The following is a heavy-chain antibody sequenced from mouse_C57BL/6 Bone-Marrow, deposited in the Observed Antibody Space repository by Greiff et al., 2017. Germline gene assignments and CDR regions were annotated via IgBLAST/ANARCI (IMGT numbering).Heavy chain of an antibody. V-gene: IGHV10-3*01. CDR2: IRSKSSNYAT. J-gene: IGHJ1*03. Sequence: EVQGVESGGGLVQPKGSLKLSCAASGFTFNTYAMHWVRQAPGKGLEWVARIRSKSSNYATYYADSVKDRFTISRDDSQSMLYLQMNNLKTEDTAMYYCVSDYYGSSSWYFDVWGTGTTVTVSS. CDR1: GFTFNTYA. CDR3: VSDYYGSSSWYFDV. D-gene: IGHD1-1*01.